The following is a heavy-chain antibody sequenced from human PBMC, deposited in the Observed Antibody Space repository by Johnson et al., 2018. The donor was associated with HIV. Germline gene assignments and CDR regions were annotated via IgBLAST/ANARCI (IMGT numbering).Heavy chain of an antibody. J-gene: IGHJ3*02. V-gene: IGHV3-7*02. D-gene: IGHD6-13*01. CDR1: GFTFSSYW. Sequence: EQLVESGGGLVQPGGSLRLSCAASGFTFSSYWMSWVRQAPGKGLELVANIKQDGSEKYYVDSVKGRFTFSRDNAKNSLYLQMNSLRAEDTAVYYCATDSSSGVYDAFDIWGQGTMVTVSS. CDR2: IKQDGSEK. CDR3: ATDSSSGVYDAFDI.